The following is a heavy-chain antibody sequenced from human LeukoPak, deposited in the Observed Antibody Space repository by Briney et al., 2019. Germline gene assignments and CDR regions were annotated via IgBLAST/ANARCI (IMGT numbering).Heavy chain of an antibody. CDR2: FDPEDGET. V-gene: IGHV1-24*01. J-gene: IGHJ4*02. CDR3: ATEGKMVRGVYTDY. Sequence: ASVKVSCKVSGYTLTELSMHWVRQAPGKGLEWMGRFDPEDGETIYAQKFQGRVTMTADTSTDTVYMELSSLRSEDPAVYFCATEGKMVRGVYTDYWGQGTLVTVSS. CDR1: GYTLTELS. D-gene: IGHD3-10*01.